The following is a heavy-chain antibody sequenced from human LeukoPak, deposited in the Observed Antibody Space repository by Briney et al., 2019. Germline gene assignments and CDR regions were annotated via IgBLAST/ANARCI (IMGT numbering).Heavy chain of an antibody. CDR1: GYTFTNYG. J-gene: IGHJ3*02. V-gene: IGHV1-18*01. CDR2: ISAYNGNT. Sequence: GASVKVSCKASGYTFTNYGISWVRQAPGQGLEWMGWISAYNGNTNYAQKLQGRVTMTTDTSTSTVYMELRSLRSDDTALYYCARDPMVRGIMVAFDIWGQGTMVTVSS. D-gene: IGHD3-10*01. CDR3: ARDPMVRGIMVAFDI.